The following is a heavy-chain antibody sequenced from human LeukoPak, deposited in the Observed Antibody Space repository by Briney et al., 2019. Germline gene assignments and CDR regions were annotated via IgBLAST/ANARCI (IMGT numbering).Heavy chain of an antibody. J-gene: IGHJ4*02. CDR3: ARVGCSRGNCYSSADH. V-gene: IGHV1-18*01. CDR1: GYTFTRYG. CDR2: ISGYNGNT. Sequence: ASVKVPCKTSGYTFTRYGISWVRQAPGQGLEWMGWISGYNGNTKYEQKVQDRVTLTIDTSTSTADMELRSLRSDDTAVYYCARVGCSRGNCYSSADHWGQGTLVTVSS. D-gene: IGHD2-15*01.